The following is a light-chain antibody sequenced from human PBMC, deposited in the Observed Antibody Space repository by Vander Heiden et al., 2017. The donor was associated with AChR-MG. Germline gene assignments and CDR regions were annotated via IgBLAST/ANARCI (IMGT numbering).Light chain of an antibody. CDR2: GAS. Sequence: VMTQSPATLSVSPGERATLSCRASQSVSSNLAWYQQKPGQAPRLLIYGASTRATGIPARFSGSGSGTEFTLTISSLQSEDFAVYYCQQYKNWAITFGQGTRLEIK. V-gene: IGKV3-15*01. CDR1: QSVSSN. J-gene: IGKJ5*01. CDR3: QQYKNWAIT.